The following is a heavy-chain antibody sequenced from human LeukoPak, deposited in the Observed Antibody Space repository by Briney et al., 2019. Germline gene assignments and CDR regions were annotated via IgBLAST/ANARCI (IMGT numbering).Heavy chain of an antibody. J-gene: IGHJ5*02. D-gene: IGHD3-10*01. V-gene: IGHV1-3*01. Sequence: ASVKVSCKASGYTFTTYAIHWVRQAPGQRLEWMGWINAGNGNTKYSQKFQGRVTITRDTSASTAYMELSSLRSEDTAVYYCARGWPEQLQWFGELLSEFDPWGQGTLVTVSS. CDR3: ARGWPEQLQWFGELLSEFDP. CDR2: INAGNGNT. CDR1: GYTFTTYA.